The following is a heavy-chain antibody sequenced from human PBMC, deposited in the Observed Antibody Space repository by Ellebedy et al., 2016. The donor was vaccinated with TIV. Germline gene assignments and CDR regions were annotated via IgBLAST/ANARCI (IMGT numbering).Heavy chain of an antibody. CDR3: ARVSVAAAVNYYYYGMDV. V-gene: IGHV4-4*02. D-gene: IGHD6-13*01. CDR1: GGSISSSNW. CDR2: IYHSGST. Sequence: SETLSLXCAVSGGSISSSNWWSWVRQPPGKGLEWIGEIYHSGSTNYNPFLKSRVTISVDKSKNQFSLKLSSVTAADTAVYYCARVSVAAAVNYYYYGMDVWGQGTTVTVSS. J-gene: IGHJ6*02.